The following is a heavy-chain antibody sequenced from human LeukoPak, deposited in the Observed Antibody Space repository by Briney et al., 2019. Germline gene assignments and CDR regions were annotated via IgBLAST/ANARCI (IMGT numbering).Heavy chain of an antibody. CDR3: ARSYYDFWSGYSSLDY. D-gene: IGHD3-3*01. CDR1: GGSISSGDYY. J-gene: IGHJ4*02. V-gene: IGHV4-30-4*01. CDR2: IYYSGST. Sequence: SSETLSLTCTVSGGSISSGDYYWSWIRQPPGKGLEWIVYIYYSGSTYYNPSLKSRVTISVDTSKSQFSLKLSSVTAADTAVYYCARSYYDFWSGYSSLDYWGQGTLVTVSS.